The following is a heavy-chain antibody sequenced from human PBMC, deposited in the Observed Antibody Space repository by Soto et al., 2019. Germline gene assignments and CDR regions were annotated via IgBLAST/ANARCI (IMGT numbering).Heavy chain of an antibody. CDR1: GYSFTTYW. CDR3: TSGLGYCANGVCYTARFDP. J-gene: IGHJ5*02. D-gene: IGHD2-8*01. V-gene: IGHV5-51*01. Sequence: GESLKISCQGFGYSFTTYWIGWVRQMPGKGLEWVGVIYPVDSETRYSPSFQGQVTISADRSTSTAYLQWSSLKASDTAMYYCTSGLGYCANGVCYTARFDPWGRGTLVTVSS. CDR2: IYPVDSET.